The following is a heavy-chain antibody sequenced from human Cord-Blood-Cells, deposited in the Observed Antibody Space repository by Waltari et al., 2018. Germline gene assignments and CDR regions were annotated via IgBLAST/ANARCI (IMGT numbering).Heavy chain of an antibody. CDR3: ARGELLWFGELFGAFDI. D-gene: IGHD3-10*01. CDR1: GYTFTSYD. V-gene: IGHV1-8*03. J-gene: IGHJ3*02. CDR2: MKPNSVTT. Sequence: QVQLVQSGAEVKKPGASVKVSCKASGYTFTSYDINWVRQATGQGLEWIGWMKPNSVTTGYAQKFQGEVTITRNTSISTAYMELSSLRSEDTAVYYCARGELLWFGELFGAFDIWGQGTMVTVSS.